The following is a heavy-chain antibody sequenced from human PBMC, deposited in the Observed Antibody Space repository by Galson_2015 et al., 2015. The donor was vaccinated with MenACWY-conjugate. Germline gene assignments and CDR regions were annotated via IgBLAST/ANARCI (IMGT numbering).Heavy chain of an antibody. J-gene: IGHJ4*02. Sequence: SLRLSCAASGFIFNNYWMSWVRQGPGKGPEWVANIKQDGSEKYYVDSVRGRFTISRDNAKNSLYLQMNSLRAEDTAVYYCARDLGFYCSRNDCYSPYWGQGTVVTVS. V-gene: IGHV3-7*03. CDR1: GFIFNNYW. CDR2: IKQDGSEK. CDR3: ARDLGFYCSRNDCYSPY. D-gene: IGHD2-2*01.